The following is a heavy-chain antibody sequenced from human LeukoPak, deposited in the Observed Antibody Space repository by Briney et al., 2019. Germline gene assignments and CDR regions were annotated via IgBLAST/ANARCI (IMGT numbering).Heavy chain of an antibody. V-gene: IGHV1-46*01. CDR2: INPSGGST. CDR1: GYTFTSYY. D-gene: IGHD3-22*01. CDR3: ARAPYYYDSSGYFDY. J-gene: IGHJ4*02. Sequence: WPSVKVSCKASGYTFTSYYMHWVRQAPGQGLEWMGIINPSGGSTSYAQKFQGRVTMTRDTSTSTVYMELSRLRSEDTAVYYCARAPYYYDSSGYFDYWGQGTLVTVSS.